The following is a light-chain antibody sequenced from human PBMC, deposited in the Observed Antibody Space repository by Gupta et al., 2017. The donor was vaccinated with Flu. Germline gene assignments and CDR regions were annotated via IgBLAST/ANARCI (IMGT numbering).Light chain of an antibody. CDR2: DPN. CDR3: PCYDIPISGWV. CDR1: SSNIGAGYR. J-gene: IGLJ3*02. V-gene: IGLV1-40*01. Sequence: QSVLTQPPSVFGAPGQRVTISCTGSSSNIGAGYRVHWYHHSPGTATNLLSDDPNSRPSGAPDRFASYTAATSAFRATTVLPAEEEAYYYGPCYDIPISGWVFGGGTKLTVL.